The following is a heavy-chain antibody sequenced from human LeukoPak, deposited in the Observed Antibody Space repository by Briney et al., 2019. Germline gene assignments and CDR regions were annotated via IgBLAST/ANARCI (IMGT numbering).Heavy chain of an antibody. CDR1: GFTFSSYG. J-gene: IGHJ4*02. Sequence: PGGTLRLSCAASGFTFSSYGMSWVRQAPGKGLEWVSAISGSGGSTYYADSVKGRFTISRDNSKNTLYLQMNSLRAEDTAVYYCGGAAAGTVDFDYWGQGTLVTVSS. D-gene: IGHD6-13*01. V-gene: IGHV3-23*01. CDR2: ISGSGGST. CDR3: GGAAAGTVDFDY.